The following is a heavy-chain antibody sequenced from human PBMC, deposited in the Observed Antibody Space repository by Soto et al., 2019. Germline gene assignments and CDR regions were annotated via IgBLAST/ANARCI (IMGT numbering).Heavy chain of an antibody. J-gene: IGHJ6*02. CDR2: ISAYNGNT. D-gene: IGHD2-2*01. V-gene: IGHV1-18*04. CDR1: GYTFTSYG. CDR3: AWLCGSTSRYVYYYYCMDV. Sequence: ASVKVSCKASGYTFTSYGISWVRQAPGQGLEWMGWISAYNGNTNYAQKLQGRVTMTTDTSTSTAYMELRSLRSDDTAAYYCAWLCGSTSRYVYYYYCMDVWGQGTTVTVS.